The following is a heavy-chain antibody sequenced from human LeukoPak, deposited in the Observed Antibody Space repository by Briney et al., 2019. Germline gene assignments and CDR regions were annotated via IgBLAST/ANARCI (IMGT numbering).Heavy chain of an antibody. CDR2: IYPGDSDT. CDR3: ARFLGYCSGGSCYYWFDP. CDR1: GYSFTSYW. J-gene: IGHJ5*02. V-gene: IGHV5-51*01. Sequence: GESLKISCKGSGYSFTSYWIGWVRQMPGKGLEWMGIIYPGDSDTRYSPSFQGQVTISADKSISTAYLQWSGLKASDTAMYYCARFLGYCSGGSCYYWFDPWGQGTLVTVSS. D-gene: IGHD2-15*01.